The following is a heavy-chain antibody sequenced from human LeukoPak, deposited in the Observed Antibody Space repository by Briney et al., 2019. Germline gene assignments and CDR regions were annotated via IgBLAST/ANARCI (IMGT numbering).Heavy chain of an antibody. Sequence: ASVTVSFKASGYTFTDYYMHWVRQPPGQGCEWMGWIYPNDGDTNYAQKFQGRVTMTRDTSISTAHMEVSRLRSDDTAVYYCARANFLYCSSSTCLFDYWGQETLVTVSS. J-gene: IGHJ4*02. CDR2: IYPNDGDT. CDR1: GYTFTDYY. CDR3: ARANFLYCSSSTCLFDY. V-gene: IGHV1-2*02. D-gene: IGHD2-2*01.